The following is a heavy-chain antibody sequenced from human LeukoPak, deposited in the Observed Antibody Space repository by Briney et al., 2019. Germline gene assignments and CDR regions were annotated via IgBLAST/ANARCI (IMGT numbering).Heavy chain of an antibody. CDR3: ARWTYYYGSGSYKNYYYYMDV. V-gene: IGHV1-2*02. Sequence: ASVKVSCKTSGYTFTGYYVHWVRQAPGQGLEWMGWVNPNSGGTNYAQKFQGRVTMTRDTSISTAYMELSRLRSDDTAVYYCARWTYYYGSGSYKNYYYYMDVWGKGTTVTVSS. D-gene: IGHD3-10*01. CDR2: VNPNSGGT. CDR1: GYTFTGYY. J-gene: IGHJ6*03.